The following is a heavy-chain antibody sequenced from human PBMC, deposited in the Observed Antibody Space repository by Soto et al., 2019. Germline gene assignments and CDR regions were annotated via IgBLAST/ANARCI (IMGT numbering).Heavy chain of an antibody. V-gene: IGHV1-2*02. J-gene: IGHJ6*02. CDR2: INPNSGGT. CDR1: GYTFTGYY. Sequence: ASVKVSCKASGYTFTGYYMHWVRQAPGQGLEWMGWINPNSGGTNYAQKFQGRVTMTRDTSISTAYMELSRLRSDDTAVYYCAKRYCSGGSCYSSWNCGMDVWGQGTTVTVSS. D-gene: IGHD2-15*01. CDR3: AKRYCSGGSCYSSWNCGMDV.